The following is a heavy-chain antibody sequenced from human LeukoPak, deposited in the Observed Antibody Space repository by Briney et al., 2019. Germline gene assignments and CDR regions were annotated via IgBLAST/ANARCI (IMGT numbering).Heavy chain of an antibody. V-gene: IGHV4-30-2*01. J-gene: IGHJ3*01. D-gene: IGHD5-18*01. CDR3: ARAGYSYGSDV. Sequence: SETLSLTCAVSGGSISSGGYSWSWIRQPPGTGLEWIGYIYHSGSTYYNPSLESRVTISVDRSKNQFSLKLSSVTAADTAVYYCARAGYSYGSDVWGQGTMVTVSS. CDR1: GGSISSGGYS. CDR2: IYHSGST.